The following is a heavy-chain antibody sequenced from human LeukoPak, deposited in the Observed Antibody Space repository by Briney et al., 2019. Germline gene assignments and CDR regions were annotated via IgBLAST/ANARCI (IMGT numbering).Heavy chain of an antibody. D-gene: IGHD3-10*01. CDR2: IYSGGST. J-gene: IGHJ4*02. V-gene: IGHV3-53*01. CDR1: GFTVSSNY. Sequence: GGSLRLSCAASGFTVSSNYMSWVRQAPGKGLEWVSVIYSGGSTYYADSVKGRFTISRDNSKNTLYLQMNSLRAEDTAVYYCAKDATQFGELTHWGQGTLVTVSS. CDR3: AKDATQFGELTH.